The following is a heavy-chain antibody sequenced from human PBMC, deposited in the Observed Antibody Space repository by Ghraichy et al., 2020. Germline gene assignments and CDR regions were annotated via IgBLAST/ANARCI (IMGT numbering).Heavy chain of an antibody. CDR2: INHSGST. CDR1: GGSFSGYY. Sequence: SETLSLTCAVYGGSFSGYYWSWIRQPPGKGLEWIGEINHSGSTNYNPSLKSRVTISVDTSKNQFSLKLSSVTAADTAVYYCARGEYSSSSIFNYYYYGMDVWGQGTTVTVSS. V-gene: IGHV4-34*01. J-gene: IGHJ6*02. CDR3: ARGEYSSSSIFNYYYYGMDV. D-gene: IGHD6-6*01.